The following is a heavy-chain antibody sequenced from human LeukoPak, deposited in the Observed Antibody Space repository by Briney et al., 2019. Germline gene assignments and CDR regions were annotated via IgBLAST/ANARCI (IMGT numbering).Heavy chain of an antibody. D-gene: IGHD6-13*01. V-gene: IGHV4-4*07. CDR2: IYTSGST. CDR3: ARGLDLIEGSSWFDY. CDR1: GGSISSYY. Sequence: SETLSLTCTVSGGSISSYYWSWIRQPAGKGLEWIGRIYTSGSTNYNPALKSRVTMSVDTSKNQFSLKLSSVTAADTAVYYCARGLDLIEGSSWFDYWGQGTLVTVSS. J-gene: IGHJ4*02.